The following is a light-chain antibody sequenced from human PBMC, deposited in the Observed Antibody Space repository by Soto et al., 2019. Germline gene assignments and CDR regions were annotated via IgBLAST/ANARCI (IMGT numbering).Light chain of an antibody. V-gene: IGKV1-5*01. J-gene: IGKJ1*01. CDR3: QQYQRYWT. CDR1: QGITGW. CDR2: DAS. Sequence: DIELTQSPSTLSSSVGDIFTITCRASQGITGWLAWYQQKPGKAPKLLIFDASTLESGVPPRFTGSGSGTEFTLSISNLQPDDFATYYCQQYQRYWTFGHGTKVDIK.